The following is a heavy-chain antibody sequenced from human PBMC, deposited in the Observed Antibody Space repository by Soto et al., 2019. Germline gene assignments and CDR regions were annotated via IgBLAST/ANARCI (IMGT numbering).Heavy chain of an antibody. CDR3: ARDRRDYYDSSGYFYSFNWFDP. CDR2: IYYSGST. Sequence: PSETLSLTCTVSGGSISIGDYYWSWIRQPPGKGLEWIGYIYYSGSTYYNPSLKSRVTISVDTSKNQFSLKLSSVTAADTAVYYCARDRRDYYDSSGYFYSFNWFDPWGQGTLVTVSS. D-gene: IGHD3-22*01. V-gene: IGHV4-30-4*01. J-gene: IGHJ5*02. CDR1: GGSISIGDYY.